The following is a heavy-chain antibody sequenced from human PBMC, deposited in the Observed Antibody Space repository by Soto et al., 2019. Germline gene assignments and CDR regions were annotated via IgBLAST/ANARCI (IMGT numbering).Heavy chain of an antibody. D-gene: IGHD2-15*01. CDR2: IIPIFGTA. CDR3: ARESRYCSGGSCYFLPGIDY. V-gene: IGHV1-69*12. CDR1: GGTFSSST. J-gene: IGHJ4*02. Sequence: QVQLVQSGAEVKKPGSSVKVSCKASGGTFSSSTISWVRQAPGQGLEWMGGIIPIFGTANYAQKFQGRVTITADDSTSTAYMELSSLRSEDTAVYYCARESRYCSGGSCYFLPGIDYWGQGTLVTVSS.